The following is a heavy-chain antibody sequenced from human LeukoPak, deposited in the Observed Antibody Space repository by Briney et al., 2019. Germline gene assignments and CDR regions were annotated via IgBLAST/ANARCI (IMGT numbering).Heavy chain of an antibody. Sequence: GASVKVSCKASGGTFSSYAISWVRQAPGQGLEWMGRIIPIFGIANYAQKFQGRVTITADKSTSTAYMELSSLRSEDTAVYYCARAVPEGYQIDYWGQGTLVTVSS. D-gene: IGHD3-16*02. J-gene: IGHJ4*02. V-gene: IGHV1-69*04. CDR3: ARAVPEGYQIDY. CDR2: IIPIFGIA. CDR1: GGTFSSYA.